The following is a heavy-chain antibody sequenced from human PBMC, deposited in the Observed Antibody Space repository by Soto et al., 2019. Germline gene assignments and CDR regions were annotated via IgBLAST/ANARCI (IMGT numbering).Heavy chain of an antibody. Sequence: VQLVQSGAEVKKPGASVRVSCKTSGYTFTGYYMHWVRQAPGQGLEWMGWINPNSGSTSYAQNFQDWVTMTRDTSSSTVYMELGRLRPDDTAVYYCARGSIVERSLYYSHMDVWGKGTTVTVSS. D-gene: IGHD2-15*01. CDR2: INPNSGST. CDR3: ARGSIVERSLYYSHMDV. J-gene: IGHJ6*03. V-gene: IGHV1-2*04. CDR1: GYTFTGYY.